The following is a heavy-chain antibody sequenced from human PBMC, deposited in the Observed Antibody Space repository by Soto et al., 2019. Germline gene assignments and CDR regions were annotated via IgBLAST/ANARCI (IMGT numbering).Heavy chain of an antibody. V-gene: IGHV3-30-3*01. CDR2: IPYDGSNT. CDR3: AKEKATRGYSFLVDY. CDR1: GFTFSNYA. J-gene: IGHJ4*02. Sequence: QVQLVESGGGVVQPGRSLRLSCAASGFTFSNYAMHWVRQAPGKGLEWVAVIPYDGSNTYYADSVKGRFTISRDDSKNTLYLQMNSLRPEDTAVYYCAKEKATRGYSFLVDYWGQGTLVTVSS. D-gene: IGHD5-18*01.